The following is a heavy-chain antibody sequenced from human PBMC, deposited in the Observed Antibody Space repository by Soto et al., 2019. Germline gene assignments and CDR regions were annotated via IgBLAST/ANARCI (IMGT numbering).Heavy chain of an antibody. CDR2: IYYSGST. Sequence: ETLSLTCTVSGGSISSYYWSWIRQPPGKGLEWIGYIYYSGSTNYNPSLKSRVTISVDTSKNQFSLKLSSVTAADTAVYYCARVGTIFGVVILELDVWGKGTTVTVSS. CDR1: GGSISSYY. J-gene: IGHJ6*04. D-gene: IGHD3-3*01. V-gene: IGHV4-59*01. CDR3: ARVGTIFGVVILELDV.